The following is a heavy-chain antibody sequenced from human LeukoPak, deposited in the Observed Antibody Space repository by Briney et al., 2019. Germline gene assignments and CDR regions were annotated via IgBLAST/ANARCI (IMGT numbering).Heavy chain of an antibody. CDR2: INWNGGST. CDR3: ARTTGDYVVVDAFDI. Sequence: GGSLRLSCAASGFTFDDYGMSWVRQAPGKGLECVSGINWNGGSTGYADSVKGRFTISRDNAKNSLYLQMNSLRAEDTALYYCARTTGDYVVVDAFDIWGQGTMVTVSS. J-gene: IGHJ3*02. V-gene: IGHV3-20*04. D-gene: IGHD4-17*01. CDR1: GFTFDDYG.